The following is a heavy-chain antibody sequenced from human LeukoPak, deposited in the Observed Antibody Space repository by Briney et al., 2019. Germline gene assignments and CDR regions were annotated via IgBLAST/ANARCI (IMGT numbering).Heavy chain of an antibody. CDR2: IISNSSPI. Sequence: GGSLSLSCSASGFTFSSYRMNWVRQAPGKGLECLSYIISNSSPIYYADSVKGRFTIPRDNAKNSLYLQMNSLSAEDTAVYYCARETIFGWFDPWGQGTLVTVSS. J-gene: IGHJ5*02. CDR1: GFTFSSYR. CDR3: ARETIFGWFDP. D-gene: IGHD3-3*01. V-gene: IGHV3-48*04.